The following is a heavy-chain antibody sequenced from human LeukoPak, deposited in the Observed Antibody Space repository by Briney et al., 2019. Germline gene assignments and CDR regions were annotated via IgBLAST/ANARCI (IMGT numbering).Heavy chain of an antibody. V-gene: IGHV1-2*06. CDR1: GYTFTGYY. CDR3: ATEPHYDFWSGYYLSYYYYGMDV. CDR2: INPNSGGT. D-gene: IGHD3-3*01. Sequence: GASVKVSCKASGYTFTGYYMHWVRQAPGQGLEWMGRINPNSGGTNYAQKFQGRATMTRDTSISTAYMELSRLRSDDTAVYYCATEPHYDFWSGYYLSYYYYGMDVWGQGTTVTVSS. J-gene: IGHJ6*02.